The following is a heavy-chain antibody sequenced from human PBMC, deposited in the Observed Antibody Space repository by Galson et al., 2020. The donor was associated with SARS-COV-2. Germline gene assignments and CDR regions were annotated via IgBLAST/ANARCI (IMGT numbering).Heavy chain of an antibody. Sequence: QAGGSLRLSCVASGVTFSTYNMNWVRHAPGKGLEWLSYISSNSGTIHYADSVRGRFTISRDNANNSLYLQMKSLRDEDTAVYYCARDATPITMVRGIITHYEYYYGMDVWGQGTTVTVSS. J-gene: IGHJ6*02. CDR3: ARDATPITMVRGIITHYEYYYGMDV. V-gene: IGHV3-48*02. D-gene: IGHD3-10*01. CDR1: GVTFSTYN. CDR2: ISSNSGTI.